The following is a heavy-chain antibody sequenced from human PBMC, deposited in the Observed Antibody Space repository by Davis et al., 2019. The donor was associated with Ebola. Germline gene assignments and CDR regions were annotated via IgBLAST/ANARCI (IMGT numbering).Heavy chain of an antibody. Sequence: MPSETLSLTCTVSGYSISTTYFRGWIRQTPGKGLEWIASMYDDGTTSYNPPLKSRVTISVDTSKNQFSLRLSSVTAADTAVYYCARSHSDWLLPFDYWGQGTLATVSS. CDR3: ARSHSDWLLPFDY. J-gene: IGHJ4*02. CDR1: GYSISTTYF. V-gene: IGHV4-38-2*02. D-gene: IGHD3-9*01. CDR2: MYDDGTT.